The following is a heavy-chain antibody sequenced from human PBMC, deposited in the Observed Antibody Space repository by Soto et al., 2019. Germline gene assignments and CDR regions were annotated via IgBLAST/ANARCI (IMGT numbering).Heavy chain of an antibody. V-gene: IGHV1-2*02. CDR2: INPATGAA. CDR1: GYPVTAYY. CDR3: ARGGGVGVAGSAAFDM. Sequence: QLHLVQSGAVVKKPGASVTVSCSASGYPVTAYYMHWVRQAPGRGLEWMGGINPATGAAKYTQTCQGGVVMTRDTSPSKVFKELVGLTARDPAGFHWARGGGVGVAGSAAFDMWGQGTLVTVSS. D-gene: IGHD3-3*01. J-gene: IGHJ3*02.